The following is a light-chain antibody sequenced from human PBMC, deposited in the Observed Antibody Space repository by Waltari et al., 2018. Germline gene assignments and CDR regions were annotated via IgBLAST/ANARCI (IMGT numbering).Light chain of an antibody. CDR2: YDS. CDR3: QVWHADIDPGV. V-gene: IGLV3-21*04. J-gene: IGLJ1*01. Sequence: SYVLTQPPSVSVAPGETTSITCGGDNIGSYSVHWYQRKPGQAPVLVIFYDSDRPSGIPARFSGSNAGNTATLTITSVEAGDEARYYCQVWHADIDPGVFGTGTEVTVL. CDR1: NIGSYS.